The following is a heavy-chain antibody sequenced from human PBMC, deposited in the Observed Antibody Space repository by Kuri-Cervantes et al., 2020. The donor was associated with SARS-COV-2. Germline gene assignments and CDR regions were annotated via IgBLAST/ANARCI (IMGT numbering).Heavy chain of an antibody. J-gene: IGHJ4*02. CDR3: AGDQGIAPDYVFDY. CDR1: GYSFTSYG. V-gene: IGHV1-18*04. Sequence: ASVKVSCKGSGYSFTSYGISWVRQAPGQGLEWMGWISAYNGNTNYAQKLQGRVTMTTDTSTSTAYMELRSLRSDDTAVYYCAGDQGIAPDYVFDYWGQGTLVTVSS. CDR2: ISAYNGNT. D-gene: IGHD4-17*01.